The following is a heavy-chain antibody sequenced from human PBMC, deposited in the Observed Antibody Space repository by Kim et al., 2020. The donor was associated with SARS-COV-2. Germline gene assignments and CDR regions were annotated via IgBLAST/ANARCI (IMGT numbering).Heavy chain of an antibody. CDR1: GFTFSSYA. CDR3: ARSPGTMVRGVPYY. CDR2: ISYDGINK. J-gene: IGHJ4*02. D-gene: IGHD3-10*01. Sequence: GGSLRLSCAASGFTFSSYAMHWVRQAPGKGLEWVAVISYDGINKYYADSVKGRFTISRDNSKNTLYLQMNSLRAEDTAVYYCARSPGTMVRGVPYYWGQGTLLTVSS. V-gene: IGHV3-30-3*01.